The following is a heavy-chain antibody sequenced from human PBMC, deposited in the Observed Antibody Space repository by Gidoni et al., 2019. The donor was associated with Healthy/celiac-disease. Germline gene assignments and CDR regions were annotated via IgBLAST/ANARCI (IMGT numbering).Heavy chain of an antibody. J-gene: IGHJ6*02. V-gene: IGHV3-30*18. D-gene: IGHD2-8*01. Sequence: QVQLVESGGGVVQPGRSLRLSCAASGFTFSSYGMPWVRQAPGKGLEWVAVISYDGSNKYYADSVKGRFTISRDNSKNTLYLQMNSLRAEDTAVYYCAKDSAQVLMVYAIGSNYGMDVWGQGTTVTVSS. CDR2: ISYDGSNK. CDR1: GFTFSSYG. CDR3: AKDSAQVLMVYAIGSNYGMDV.